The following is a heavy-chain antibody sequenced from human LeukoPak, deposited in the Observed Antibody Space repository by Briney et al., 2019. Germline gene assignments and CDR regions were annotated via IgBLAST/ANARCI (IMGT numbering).Heavy chain of an antibody. V-gene: IGHV1-18*01. CDR3: AREEGSSGWYVGLGFELAY. J-gene: IGHJ4*02. CDR1: GYTFTSFG. CDR2: ISAYNGNT. Sequence: VASVKVSCKASGYTFTSFGISWVRQAPGQGLEWMGWISAYNGNTNYAQKIQGRVTMTTDTSTSTAYMELRSLRSDDTAVYYCAREEGSSGWYVGLGFELAYWGQGTLVTVSS. D-gene: IGHD6-19*01.